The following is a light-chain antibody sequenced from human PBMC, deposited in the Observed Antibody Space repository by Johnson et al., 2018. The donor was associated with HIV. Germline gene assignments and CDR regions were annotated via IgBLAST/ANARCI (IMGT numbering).Light chain of an antibody. CDR1: SSNIGNNY. V-gene: IGLV1-51*01. CDR2: DNN. J-gene: IGLJ1*01. Sequence: QLVLTQPPSVSAAPGQKVTISCSGSSSNIGNNYVSWYQQLPGTAPKLLIYDNNKRPSGIPDRFFGSKSGTSATLDITGLQTGDEADYYCGTWDSSLTLYVFGTGAKVTVL. CDR3: GTWDSSLTLYV.